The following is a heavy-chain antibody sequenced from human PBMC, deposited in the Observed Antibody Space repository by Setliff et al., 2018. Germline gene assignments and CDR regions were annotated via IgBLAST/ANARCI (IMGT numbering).Heavy chain of an antibody. V-gene: IGHV4-38-2*02. CDR3: ARHLWGRYMAESSDYFDY. Sequence: SETLSLTCTVSGYSISSGYYWGWIRQPTGKGLEWLGSFFHTGNTYYNPSLEGRVTISVDTSNNQFSLKLSSVTAAGTAVYYCARHLWGRYMAESSDYFDYWGQGSQVTVSS. D-gene: IGHD3-3*02. J-gene: IGHJ4*02. CDR2: FFHTGNT. CDR1: GYSISSGYY.